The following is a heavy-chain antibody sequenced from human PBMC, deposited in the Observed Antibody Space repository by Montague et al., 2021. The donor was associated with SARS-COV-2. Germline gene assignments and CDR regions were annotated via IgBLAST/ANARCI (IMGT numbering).Heavy chain of an antibody. J-gene: IGHJ5*01. Sequence: SETLSLTCAVYGGSLSGHSWSWVRKAPEKGLEWIGDIGHSGSFKYNPSPKSRVTMSIDEAKNQFSLRMTSVTAADTSRYYCARGGTERSTTFGVVFFPLLDSWGQEPWSPSLQ. CDR3: ARGGTERSTTFGVVFFPLLDS. V-gene: IGHV4-34*01. CDR1: GGSLSGHS. D-gene: IGHD3-3*01. CDR2: IGHSGSF.